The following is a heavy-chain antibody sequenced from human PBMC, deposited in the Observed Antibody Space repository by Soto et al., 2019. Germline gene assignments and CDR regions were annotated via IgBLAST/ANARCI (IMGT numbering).Heavy chain of an antibody. CDR3: ARPKYYYDRGGAFDI. D-gene: IGHD3-22*01. CDR1: GYTFTGYY. V-gene: IGHV1-2*02. CDR2: INPNSGGT. Sequence: ASVKVSCKASGYTFTGYYMHWVRQAPGQGLEWMGWINPNSGGTNYAQKFQGRVTMTRDTSISTAYMELSRLRSDDTAVYYCARPKYYYDRGGAFDIWGQGTMVTVSS. J-gene: IGHJ3*02.